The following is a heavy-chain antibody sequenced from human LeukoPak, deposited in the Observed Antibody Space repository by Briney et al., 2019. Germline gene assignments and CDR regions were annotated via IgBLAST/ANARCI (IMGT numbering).Heavy chain of an antibody. CDR2: IIPILGIA. V-gene: IGHV1-69*04. J-gene: IGHJ6*02. CDR3: AREGSSSWYGGMDV. CDR1: GYTFTSYG. Sequence: SVKVSCKASGYTFTSYGISWVRQTPGQGLEWMGRIIPILGIANYAQKFQGRVTITADKSTSTAYMELSSLRSEDTAVYYCAREGSSSWYGGMDVWGQGTTVTVSS. D-gene: IGHD6-13*01.